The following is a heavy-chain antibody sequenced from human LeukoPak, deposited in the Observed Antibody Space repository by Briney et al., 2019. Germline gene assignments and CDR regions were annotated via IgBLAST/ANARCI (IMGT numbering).Heavy chain of an antibody. Sequence: PSETLSLTCTVSGGSISSYYWSWIRQPPGKGLEWIGYIYYSGSTNYNPSLKSRVTISVDTSKNQFSLKLSSVTAADTAVYYCARDNDSRDPPHFDYWGQGTLVTVSS. CDR2: IYYSGST. CDR3: ARDNDSRDPPHFDY. J-gene: IGHJ4*02. CDR1: GGSISSYY. V-gene: IGHV4-59*01. D-gene: IGHD3-16*01.